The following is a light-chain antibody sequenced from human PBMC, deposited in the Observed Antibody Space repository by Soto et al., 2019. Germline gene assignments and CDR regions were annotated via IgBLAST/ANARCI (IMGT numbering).Light chain of an antibody. J-gene: IGKJ2*01. CDR1: QSVTSDF. V-gene: IGKV3-20*01. Sequence: ETVLTQSPGTLSLSPGERATLSCRASQSVTSDFLAWYQQKPGQAPRLLVYGASTRAAGVPDRFSGSGSGTDFTLTITRLEPEDFGVYYCQQYGRSSLMLTFGLGTKLGV. CDR2: GAS. CDR3: QQYGRSSLMLT.